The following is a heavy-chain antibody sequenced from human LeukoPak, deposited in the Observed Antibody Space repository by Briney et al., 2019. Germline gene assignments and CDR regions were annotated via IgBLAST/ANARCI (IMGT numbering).Heavy chain of an antibody. CDR3: AKVYCSGGSCYSWANAFDI. CDR1: GFTFSSYA. V-gene: IGHV3-23*01. D-gene: IGHD2-15*01. J-gene: IGHJ3*02. CDR2: ISGSGGST. Sequence: GGSLRLSCAASGFTFSSYAMSWVRQAPGKGLEWVSAISGSGGSTYYADSVKGRFTISRDNSKNTLYLQMSSLRAEDTAVYYCAKVYCSGGSCYSWANAFDIWGQGTMVTVSS.